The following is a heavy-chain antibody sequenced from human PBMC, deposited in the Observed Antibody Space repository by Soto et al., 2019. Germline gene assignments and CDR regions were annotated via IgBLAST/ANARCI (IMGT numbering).Heavy chain of an antibody. CDR2: IYPGDSDT. CDR3: ARQEGYCSGGSCYYYYYCGMDV. CDR1: GYSFTSYW. V-gene: IGHV5-51*01. J-gene: IGHJ6*02. Sequence: GESLKISCKGSGYSFTSYWIGWVRQMPGKGLEWMGIIYPGDSDTRYSPSFQGQVTISADKSISTAYLQWSSLKASDTAMYYCARQEGYCSGGSCYYYYYCGMDVWGQGTTVTV. D-gene: IGHD2-15*01.